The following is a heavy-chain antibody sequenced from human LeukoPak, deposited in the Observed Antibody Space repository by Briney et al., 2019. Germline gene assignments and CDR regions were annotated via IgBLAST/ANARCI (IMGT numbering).Heavy chain of an antibody. CDR1: GYTFTTYG. D-gene: IGHD2/OR15-2a*01. J-gene: IGHJ5*02. CDR3: ARGGIDIVTVPVSNWFDP. V-gene: IGHV1-18*01. CDR2: SSPYNGKT. Sequence: ASVKVSCKASGYTFTTYGIGWVRQAPGQGLEWMGWSSPYNGKTNYAQKFQGRVTMTTDTSTNTAYMELRSLRSDDTAVYYCARGGIDIVTVPVSNWFDPWGQGALVTVSS.